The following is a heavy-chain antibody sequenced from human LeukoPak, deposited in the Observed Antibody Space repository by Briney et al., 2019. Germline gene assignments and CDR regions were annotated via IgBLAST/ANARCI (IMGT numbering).Heavy chain of an antibody. J-gene: IGHJ4*02. CDR3: VSFYETY. CDR1: GNYW. D-gene: IGHD2-2*01. Sequence: GGSPRLSCAASGNYWMHWVRQAPGKGLVWVSHINSDGSWTSYADSVKGRFTISKDNAKNTVYLQMNDLRAEDTAVYYCVSFYETYWGRGTLVTVSS. CDR2: INSDGSWT. V-gene: IGHV3-74*01.